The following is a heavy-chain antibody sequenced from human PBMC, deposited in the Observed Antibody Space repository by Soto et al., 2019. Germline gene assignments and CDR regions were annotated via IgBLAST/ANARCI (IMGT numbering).Heavy chain of an antibody. Sequence: EVQLLESGGGLVQPGGSLRLSCAASGFTFSSYAMSWVRQAPGKGLEWVSGIGGSGGSTYYADSVKGRFTISRDNSINTLGLQMNSLRSDDTALYYCAKDGPLGELMADWGQGTLVTVSS. V-gene: IGHV3-23*01. CDR1: GFTFSSYA. CDR3: AKDGPLGELMAD. J-gene: IGHJ4*02. CDR2: IGGSGGST. D-gene: IGHD1-26*01.